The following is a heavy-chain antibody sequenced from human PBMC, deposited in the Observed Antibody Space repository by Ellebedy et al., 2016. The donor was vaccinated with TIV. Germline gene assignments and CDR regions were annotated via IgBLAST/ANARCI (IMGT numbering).Heavy chain of an antibody. V-gene: IGHV3-21*04. D-gene: IGHD6-6*01. Sequence: GESLKISCAASGFTFSSYSMTWVRQAPGKGLEWVSSISSSSSYIYYADSVKGRFTISRDNAKNSLYLQMNSLRPEDTALYYCARDLGTSSGGGYFDSWGQGTLVTVSS. CDR1: GFTFSSYS. CDR2: ISSSSSYI. J-gene: IGHJ4*02. CDR3: ARDLGTSSGGGYFDS.